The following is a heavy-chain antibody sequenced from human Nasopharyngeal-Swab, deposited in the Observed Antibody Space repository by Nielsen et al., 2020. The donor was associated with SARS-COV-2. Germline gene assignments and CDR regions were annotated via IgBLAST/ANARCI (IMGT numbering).Heavy chain of an antibody. V-gene: IGHV3-11*01. CDR1: GLTFSDYY. J-gene: IGHJ4*02. CDR2: ISSSGSTI. D-gene: IGHD6-13*01. CDR3: ARDGKVGSSYDY. Sequence: GGSLRLSCAAFGLTFSDYYMSWIRQAPGKGLEWVSYISSSGSTIYYADSVKGRFTISRDNAKNSLYLQMNSLRAEDTAVYYCARDGKVGSSYDYWGQGTLVTVSS.